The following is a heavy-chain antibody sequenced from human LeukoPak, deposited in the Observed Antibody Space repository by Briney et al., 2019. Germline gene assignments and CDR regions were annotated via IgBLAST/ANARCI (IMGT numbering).Heavy chain of an antibody. CDR1: GYTFAGYY. V-gene: IGHV1-2*02. D-gene: IGHD5-18*01. J-gene: IGHJ5*02. CDR3: ARDTAMVTYWFDP. CDR2: INPNSGGT. Sequence: ASVKVSCKASGYTFAGYYMHWVRQAPGQGLEWMGWINPNSGGTNYAQKFQGRVTMTRDTSISTAYMELSRLRSDDTAVYYCARDTAMVTYWFDPWGQGALVTVSS.